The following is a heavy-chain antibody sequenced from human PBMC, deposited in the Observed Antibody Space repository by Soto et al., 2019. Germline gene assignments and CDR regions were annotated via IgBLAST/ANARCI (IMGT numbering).Heavy chain of an antibody. CDR3: ARAWSSIAAAGTEGDY. D-gene: IGHD6-13*01. Sequence: QVQLVQSGAEVKKPGASVKVSCKASGYTFTSYGISWVRQAPGQGLEWMGWISAYNGNTKYAQKLQGRGTMTTDTSTRRDYMELRSLRSGAAAVYYCARAWSSIAAAGTEGDYWGQGTLVTVSS. J-gene: IGHJ4*02. V-gene: IGHV1-18*01. CDR2: ISAYNGNT. CDR1: GYTFTSYG.